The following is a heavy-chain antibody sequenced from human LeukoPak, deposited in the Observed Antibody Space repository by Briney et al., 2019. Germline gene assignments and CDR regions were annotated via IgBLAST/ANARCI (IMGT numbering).Heavy chain of an antibody. Sequence: ASVKVSCKASGYTFTRYYIHWVRQAPGQGLEWMGWINPNSGGTNYAQKFQGRVTMTRDTSISTAYMELRRLRSDDRAVYYCARGPPTIVVVITTGDFDSWGQGTLVTVSS. V-gene: IGHV1-2*02. D-gene: IGHD3-22*01. J-gene: IGHJ4*02. CDR1: GYTFTRYY. CDR2: INPNSGGT. CDR3: ARGPPTIVVVITTGDFDS.